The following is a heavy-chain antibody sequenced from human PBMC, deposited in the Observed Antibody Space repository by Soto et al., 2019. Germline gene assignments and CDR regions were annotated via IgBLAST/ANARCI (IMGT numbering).Heavy chain of an antibody. CDR1: GFTFSSYA. CDR3: ARDQVNGWYGYDY. CDR2: ISYDGSNK. D-gene: IGHD6-19*01. J-gene: IGHJ4*02. V-gene: IGHV3-30-3*01. Sequence: ESGGGVVQPGRSLRLSCAASGFTFSSYAMHWVRQAPGKGLEWVAVISYDGSNKYYADSVKGRFTISRVNSKNTLYLQMNSLRAEDTAVYYCARDQVNGWYGYDYWGQGTLVTVS.